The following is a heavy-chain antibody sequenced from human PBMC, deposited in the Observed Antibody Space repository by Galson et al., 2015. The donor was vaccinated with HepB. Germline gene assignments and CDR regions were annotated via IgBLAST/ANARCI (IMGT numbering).Heavy chain of an antibody. V-gene: IGHV3-30-3*01. D-gene: IGHD6-19*01. CDR1: GFTFSSYA. Sequence: SLRLSCAASGFTFSSYAMHWVRQAPGKGLEWVAVISYDGSNKYYADSVKGRFTISRDNSKNTLYLQMNSLRAEDTAVYYCASPERGYSSGPTDAFDTWGQGTMVTVSS. J-gene: IGHJ3*02. CDR2: ISYDGSNK. CDR3: ASPERGYSSGPTDAFDT.